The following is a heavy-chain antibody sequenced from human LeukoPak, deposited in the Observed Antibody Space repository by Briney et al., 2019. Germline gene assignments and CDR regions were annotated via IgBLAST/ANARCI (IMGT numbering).Heavy chain of an antibody. J-gene: IGHJ5*02. CDR3: ARVRSGYFDWLRRPTRGNWFDP. V-gene: IGHV1-2*02. CDR2: INPNSGGT. Sequence: ASVKVSCKASGYTFTGYYMHWVRQAPGQGLEWMGWINPNSGGTNYAQKFQGRVTMTRDTSISTAYMELSRLRSDDTAVYYCARVRSGYFDWLRRPTRGNWFDPWGQGTLVTVSS. CDR1: GYTFTGYY. D-gene: IGHD3-9*01.